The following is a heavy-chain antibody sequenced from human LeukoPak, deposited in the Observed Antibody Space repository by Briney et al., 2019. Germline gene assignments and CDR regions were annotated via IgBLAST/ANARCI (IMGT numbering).Heavy chain of an antibody. J-gene: IGHJ3*02. CDR1: GGSISSGDYY. CDR3: AREAYYYDSSGYYRGAFDI. CDR2: IYYSGST. Sequence: SETLSLTCTVSGGSISSGDYYWSWIRQPPGKGLEWIGYIYYSGSTNYSPSLKSRVTISVDTSKNQFSLKLSSVTAADTAVYYCAREAYYYDSSGYYRGAFDIWGQGTMVTVSS. V-gene: IGHV4-61*08. D-gene: IGHD3-22*01.